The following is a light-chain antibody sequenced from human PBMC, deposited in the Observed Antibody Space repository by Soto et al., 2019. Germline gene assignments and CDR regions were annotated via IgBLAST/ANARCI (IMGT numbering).Light chain of an antibody. CDR2: DTS. Sequence: EIVLTQSPGTLSLSPGERATLSCRASQSVRNNYLAWYQQTPGQAPRPLIYDTSSRAVGIPDRFRGSGSGTDFTLTISRLEPEDFAVYYCQQSGSSPWTFDQGTKLEIK. J-gene: IGKJ1*01. CDR1: QSVRNNY. CDR3: QQSGSSPWT. V-gene: IGKV3-20*01.